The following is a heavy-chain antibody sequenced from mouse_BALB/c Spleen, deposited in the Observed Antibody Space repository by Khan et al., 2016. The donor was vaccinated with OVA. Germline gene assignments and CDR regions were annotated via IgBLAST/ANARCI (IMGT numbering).Heavy chain of an antibody. Sequence: QVQLQQSGAELVKPGASVKLSCKASGYTFTSYYMYWVKQRPGQGLEWIGEINPSNGGTNVNEKFKSKATLTVDKSSSTAYMEVSSLTSEDSAVYYCTRGGYGSPFAYWGQGTLGTVS. CDR1: GYTFTSYY. CDR2: INPSNGGT. V-gene: IGHV1S81*02. CDR3: TRGGYGSPFAY. J-gene: IGHJ3*01. D-gene: IGHD1-1*01.